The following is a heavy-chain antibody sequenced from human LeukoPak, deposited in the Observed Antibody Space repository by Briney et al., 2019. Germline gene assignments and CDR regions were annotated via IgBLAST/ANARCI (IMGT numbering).Heavy chain of an antibody. D-gene: IGHD3-10*01. V-gene: IGHV1-2*02. CDR3: ARARKLLWFRELGPNWFDP. CDR1: GYTFTGYY. Sequence: ASVKVSCKASGYTFTGYYMHWVRQAPGQGLEWMGWINPNSGGTNYAQKFQGRVTMTRGTSISTAYMELSRLRSDDTAVYYCARARKLLWFRELGPNWFDPWGQGTLVTVSS. J-gene: IGHJ5*02. CDR2: INPNSGGT.